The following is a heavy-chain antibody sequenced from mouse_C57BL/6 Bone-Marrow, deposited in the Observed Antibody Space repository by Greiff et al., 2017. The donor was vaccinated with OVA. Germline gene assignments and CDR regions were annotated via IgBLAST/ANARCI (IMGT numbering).Heavy chain of an antibody. CDR2: IDPSDSYT. Sequence: QVQLQQPGAELVMPGASVKLSCKASGYTFTSYWMHWVKQRPGQGLEWIGEIDPSDSYTNYNQKFKGKSTLTVDKSSSTAYMQLSSLTSEDPAVYYCARERYYDSFDYWGQGTTLTVSS. CDR3: ARERYYDSFDY. V-gene: IGHV1-69*01. J-gene: IGHJ2*01. D-gene: IGHD1-1*02. CDR1: GYTFTSYW.